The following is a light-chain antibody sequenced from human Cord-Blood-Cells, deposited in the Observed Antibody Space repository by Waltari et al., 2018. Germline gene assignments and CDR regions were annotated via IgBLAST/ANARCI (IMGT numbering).Light chain of an antibody. CDR2: GKN. CDR3: NSRDSSGNHLV. V-gene: IGLV3-19*01. CDR1: SLRSYH. Sequence: SSELTQDPAVSVALGHTGRYTSQGDSLRSYHASWYQQKPGQAPVLVIYGKNNRPSGIPDRFSGSSSGNTASLTITGAQAEDEADYYCNSRDSSGNHLVFGTGTKVTVL. J-gene: IGLJ1*01.